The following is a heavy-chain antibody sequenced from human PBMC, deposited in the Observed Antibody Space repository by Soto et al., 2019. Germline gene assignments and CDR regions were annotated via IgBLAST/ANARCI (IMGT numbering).Heavy chain of an antibody. V-gene: IGHV3-30*18. D-gene: IGHD3-16*01. CDR2: ISYDGSNK. J-gene: IGHJ6*04. CDR3: AKVGGFGVWDGMDV. Sequence: QVQLVESGGGVVQPGRSLRLSCAASGFTFSSYGMHWVRQAPGKGLEWVAVISYDGSNKYYADSVKGRFTISRDNSKNTLYLQMNSLRAEDTAVYYCAKVGGFGVWDGMDVWGEGTTVTVSS. CDR1: GFTFSSYG.